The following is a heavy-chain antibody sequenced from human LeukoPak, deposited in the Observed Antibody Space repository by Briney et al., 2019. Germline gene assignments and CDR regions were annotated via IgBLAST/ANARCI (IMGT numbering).Heavy chain of an antibody. Sequence: GASVKVSCKASGYTVTDYGINSVRQAPGQGLEWMGWINTKTGNPTYAQGFTGRFVFSLDTSVSTAYLQISSLKAEDTAVYYCARSRGYCSGGSCSHFDYWGQGTLVTVSS. CDR2: INTKTGNP. J-gene: IGHJ4*02. V-gene: IGHV7-4-1*02. CDR3: ARSRGYCSGGSCSHFDY. D-gene: IGHD2-15*01. CDR1: GYTVTDYG.